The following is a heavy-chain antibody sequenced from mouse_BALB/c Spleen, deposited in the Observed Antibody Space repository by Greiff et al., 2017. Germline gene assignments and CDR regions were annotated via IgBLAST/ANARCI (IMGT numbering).Heavy chain of an antibody. V-gene: IGHV14-3*02. CDR1: GFNIKDTY. D-gene: IGHD2-2*01. J-gene: IGHJ3*01. CDR2: IDPANGNT. CDR3: AREDGYDP. Sequence: VQLKESGAELVKPGASVKLSCTASGFNIKDTYMHWVKQRPEQGLEWIGRIDPANGNTKYDPKFQGKATITADTSSNTAYLQLSSLTSEDTAVYYCAREDGYDPWGQGTLVTVSA.